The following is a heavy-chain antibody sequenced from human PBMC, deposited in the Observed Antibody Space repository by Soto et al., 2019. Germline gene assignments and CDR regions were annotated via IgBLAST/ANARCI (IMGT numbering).Heavy chain of an antibody. V-gene: IGHV4-59*01. D-gene: IGHD3-9*01. J-gene: IGHJ6*02. CDR1: GGSISSYY. CDR3: ARDRHADNGQDV. CDR2: IYSSGST. Sequence: LSLTCTVSGGSISSYYWSWIRQPPGKGLDWSGYIYSSGSTNYNPCLKSRVTISENTSKNQFSLILTSVTAADTAVYFCARDRHADNGQDVWGQGPRVTV.